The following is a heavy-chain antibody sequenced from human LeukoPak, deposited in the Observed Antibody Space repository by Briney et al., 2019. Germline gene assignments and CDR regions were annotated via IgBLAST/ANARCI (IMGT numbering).Heavy chain of an antibody. J-gene: IGHJ6*03. CDR3: TTLKDIVVVVAATPDYYYYMDV. CDR1: GFTFSNAW. D-gene: IGHD2-15*01. V-gene: IGHV3-15*01. CDR2: IKSKTDGGTT. Sequence: PGGSLRLSCAASGFTFSNAWMSWVRQAPGKGLEWVGRIKSKTDGGTTDYAAPVKGRFTISRDDSKNTLYLQMNSLKTEDTAVYYCTTLKDIVVVVAATPDYYYYMDVWGKGTTVTASS.